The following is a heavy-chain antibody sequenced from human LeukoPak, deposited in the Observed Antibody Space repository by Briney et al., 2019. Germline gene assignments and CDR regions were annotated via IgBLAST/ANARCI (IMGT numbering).Heavy chain of an antibody. CDR1: GFTFSGSA. CDR2: IRSKAKSYAT. J-gene: IGHJ4*02. CDR3: TRPGGNRTD. Sequence: GGSLRLSCAASGFTFSGSAMHWVRQASGQGLEWVGGIRSKAKSYATAYAASVRGRFTISRDDSKNTAYLQMNSLKTEDTAVYYCTRPGGNRTDWGQGTLVTVSS. V-gene: IGHV3-73*01. D-gene: IGHD4-23*01.